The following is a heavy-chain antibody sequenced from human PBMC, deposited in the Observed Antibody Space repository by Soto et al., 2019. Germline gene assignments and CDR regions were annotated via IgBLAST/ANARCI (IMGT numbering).Heavy chain of an antibody. Sequence: QVQLVQSGAEVKKPGASVTVSCRSSGDTFNDYYIHWVRQAPGQGLEWMGWINPNGGVTKYAQKFQGWVSMTRDASIRTVYMQLSRLRSDDTAVYYCARETGGATATLDHSYFYMDVWGTGTTVTVYS. CDR2: INPNGGVT. J-gene: IGHJ6*03. V-gene: IGHV1-2*04. D-gene: IGHD7-27*01. CDR3: ARETGGATATLDHSYFYMDV. CDR1: GDTFNDYY.